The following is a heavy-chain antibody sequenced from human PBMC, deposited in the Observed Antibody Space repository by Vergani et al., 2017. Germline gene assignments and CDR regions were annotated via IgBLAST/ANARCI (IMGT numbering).Heavy chain of an antibody. V-gene: IGHV4-34*01. CDR1: GGSFSGYY. CDR3: ARGLIFGGSQCLVTTDSDAFDI. D-gene: IGHD3-22*01. J-gene: IGHJ3*02. Sequence: QVQLQQWGAGLLKPSETLSLTCAVYGGSFSGYYWRWIRQPPGKGLEWIGEINHSGSTNYNPPHKSRVTTSVNTSKNQFSLQLYSVTAAETAVYSWARGLIFGGSQCLVTTDSDAFDIWGQGTMVTVSS. CDR2: INHSGST.